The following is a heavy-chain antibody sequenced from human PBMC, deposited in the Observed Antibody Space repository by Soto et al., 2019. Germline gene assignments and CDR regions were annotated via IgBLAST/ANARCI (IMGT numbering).Heavy chain of an antibody. CDR2: ISGSGGNT. V-gene: IGHV3-23*01. CDR1: GLTFSSYA. CDR3: ARSSNGALDY. Sequence: PGGSLRLSCAASGLTFSSYAMSWVRQAPGKGLEWVSGISGSGGNTYYADSVKGRLTISRDNAKNTLYLQMNSLGAEDTAVYYCARSSNGALDYWGQGTLVTVSS. D-gene: IGHD2-8*01. J-gene: IGHJ4*02.